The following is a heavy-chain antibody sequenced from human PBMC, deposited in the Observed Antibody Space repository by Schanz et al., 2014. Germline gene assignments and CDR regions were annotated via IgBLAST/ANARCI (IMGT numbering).Heavy chain of an antibody. CDR2: IKKDGSEK. D-gene: IGHD6-13*01. CDR1: GFMFSSYG. Sequence: VQLVESGGGVVQPGRSLRLSCAASGFMFSSYGMHWVRQAPGKGLEWVANIKKDGSEKYYVDSVKGRFTISRDNAKNSLFLQMNSLRAEDTAVYYCAKSQGSSFDSWGQGTLVTVSS. V-gene: IGHV3-7*03. J-gene: IGHJ4*02. CDR3: AKSQGSSFDS.